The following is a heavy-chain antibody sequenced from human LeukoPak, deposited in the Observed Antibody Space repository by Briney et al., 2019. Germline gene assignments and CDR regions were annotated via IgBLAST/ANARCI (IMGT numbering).Heavy chain of an antibody. Sequence: SETLSLTCTVSGGSISSYYWSWIRQPPGKGLEWIGYIYYSGSTNYNPSLKSRVTISVDTSKKQFSLKLSSVTAADTAVYYCARGAAAGPYYFDYWGQGTLVTVSS. CDR3: ARGAAAGPYYFDY. J-gene: IGHJ4*02. D-gene: IGHD6-13*01. V-gene: IGHV4-59*01. CDR2: IYYSGST. CDR1: GGSISSYY.